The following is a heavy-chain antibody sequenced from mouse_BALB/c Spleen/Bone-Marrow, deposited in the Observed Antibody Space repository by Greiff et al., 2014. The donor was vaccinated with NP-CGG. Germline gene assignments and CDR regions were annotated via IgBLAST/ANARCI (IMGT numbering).Heavy chain of an antibody. CDR2: ISSGGSYT. Sequence: EVQLVESGGDLVKPGGSLKLSCAASGFTFSSYCMSWVRQTPDKRLVWVATISSGGSYTYYPDSVKGRFTISRDNAKNTLYLQMSSLKSEDTDMYYCASPYDFGAWFAYWGQGTLVTVSA. CDR1: GFTFSSYC. J-gene: IGHJ3*01. V-gene: IGHV5-6*01. D-gene: IGHD2-4*01. CDR3: ASPYDFGAWFAY.